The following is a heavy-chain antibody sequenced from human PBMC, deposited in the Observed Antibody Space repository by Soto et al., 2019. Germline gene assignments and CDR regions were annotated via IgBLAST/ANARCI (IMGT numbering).Heavy chain of an antibody. J-gene: IGHJ4*02. CDR1: GGSINSSSYY. CDR2: IYYSGST. D-gene: IGHD2-15*01. Sequence: LETLSLTCTVSGGSINSSSYYWGWIRQPPGKGLEWIGSIYYSGSTYYNPSLKSRVTISVDTSKNQFSLKLSSVTAADTAVYYCARPKYCSGGGCYRYFDYWGQGTLVTVSS. CDR3: ARPKYCSGGGCYRYFDY. V-gene: IGHV4-39*01.